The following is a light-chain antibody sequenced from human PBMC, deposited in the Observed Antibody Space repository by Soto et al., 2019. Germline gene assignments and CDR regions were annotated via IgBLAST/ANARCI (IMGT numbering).Light chain of an antibody. CDR1: QGISNY. J-gene: IGKJ4*01. CDR3: QEYNSGIT. CDR2: VAS. V-gene: IGKV1-27*01. Sequence: DIQMTQSPSSLSASVGDRVTITCLASQGISNYLAWYQQKPGKVPKVLIYVASALQSGVPSRFSGSGSGRDFTLTISSLQPEDGATYYCQEYNSGITFGGGTTVNIK.